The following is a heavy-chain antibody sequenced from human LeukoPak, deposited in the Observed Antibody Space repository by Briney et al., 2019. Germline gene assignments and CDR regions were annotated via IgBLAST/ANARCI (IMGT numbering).Heavy chain of an antibody. CDR3: ARAYCSGGSCYLYYFDY. Sequence: GGSLRLSCAASGFTFSSYWMNWVRQAPGKGLEWVSSISSSSSYIYYADSVKGRFTISRDNAKNSLYLQMNSLRAEDTAVYYCARAYCSGGSCYLYYFDYWGQGTLVTVSS. D-gene: IGHD2-15*01. CDR2: ISSSSSYI. CDR1: GFTFSSYW. V-gene: IGHV3-21*01. J-gene: IGHJ4*02.